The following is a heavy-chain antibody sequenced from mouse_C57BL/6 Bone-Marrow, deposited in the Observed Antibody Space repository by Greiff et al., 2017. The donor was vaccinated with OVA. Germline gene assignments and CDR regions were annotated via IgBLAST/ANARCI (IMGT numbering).Heavy chain of an antibody. CDR2: INPGSGGT. D-gene: IGHD1-1*01. Sequence: QVQLQQSGAELVRPGTSVTVSCKASGYAFTNYLIEWVKQRPGQGLEWIGVINPGSGGTNYNEKFKGKATLTADKSSSTAYMQLSSLTSEDSAVYFCARSTVYYFDYWGQGTTLTVSS. CDR3: ARSTVYYFDY. V-gene: IGHV1-54*01. J-gene: IGHJ2*01. CDR1: GYAFTNYL.